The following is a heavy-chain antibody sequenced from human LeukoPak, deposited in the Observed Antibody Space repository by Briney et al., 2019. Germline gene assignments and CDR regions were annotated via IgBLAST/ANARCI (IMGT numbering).Heavy chain of an antibody. J-gene: IGHJ4*02. V-gene: IGHV3-23*01. D-gene: IGHD6-13*01. CDR1: GFAFSVYA. CDR2: ISGSGDST. CDR3: VRNSGGSAAHPFDY. Sequence: PEGSLRLSCAASGFAFSVYAMSWVRQAPGKGLEWVSGISGSGDSTFYADAVKGRFTISRDNSKNTLYLQMNSLRAEDTALYYCVRNSGGSAAHPFDYWGQGTLVTVSS.